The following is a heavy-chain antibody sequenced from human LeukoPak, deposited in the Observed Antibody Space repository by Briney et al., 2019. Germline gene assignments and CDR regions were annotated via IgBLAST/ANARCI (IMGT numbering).Heavy chain of an antibody. CDR3: AKGSITMVRGVHNRFDP. D-gene: IGHD3-10*01. CDR2: ISWNSGSI. V-gene: IGHV3-9*03. CDR1: GFTFDDYA. Sequence: GGSLRLSCAASGFTFDDYAMHWVRQAPGKDLEWVSGISWNSGSIGYADSVKGRFTISRDNAKNSLYLQMNSLRAEDMALYYCAKGSITMVRGVHNRFDPWGQGTLVTVSS. J-gene: IGHJ5*02.